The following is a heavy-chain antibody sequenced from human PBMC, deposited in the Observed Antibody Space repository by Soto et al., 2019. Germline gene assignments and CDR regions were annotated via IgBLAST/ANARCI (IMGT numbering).Heavy chain of an antibody. Sequence: QVQLVESGGGVVQPGRSLRLSCAASGFTFSSYGMHWVRQAPGKGLEWVAVISYDGSNKYYADSVKGRFTISRDNSKNTLYLQMTSLRAEDTAVYYCAKGYGDYVGYYYYGMDVW. J-gene: IGHJ6*01. CDR2: ISYDGSNK. V-gene: IGHV3-30*18. CDR1: GFTFSSYG. D-gene: IGHD4-17*01. CDR3: AKGYGDYVGYYYYGMDV.